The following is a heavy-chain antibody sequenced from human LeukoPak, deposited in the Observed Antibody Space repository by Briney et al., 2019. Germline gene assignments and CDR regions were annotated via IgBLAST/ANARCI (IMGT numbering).Heavy chain of an antibody. CDR2: INPNSGGT. D-gene: IGHD6-19*01. Sequence: GASVKVSCKASGYTFTGYYMHWVRQAPGQGLEWMGWINPNSGGTNYAQKFQGRVTMTRNTSISTAYMELSSLRSEDTAVYYCARGPDSSGWYYYYYYMDVWGRGTTVTVSS. CDR1: GYTFTGYY. CDR3: ARGPDSSGWYYYYYYMDV. J-gene: IGHJ6*03. V-gene: IGHV1-2*02.